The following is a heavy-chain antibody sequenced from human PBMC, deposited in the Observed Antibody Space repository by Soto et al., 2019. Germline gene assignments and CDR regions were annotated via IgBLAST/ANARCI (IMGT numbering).Heavy chain of an antibody. CDR3: ARGYSYELRIVYYYYYGMDV. J-gene: IGHJ6*02. D-gene: IGHD5-18*01. CDR2: MNPNSGNT. CDR1: GYTFTSYD. Sequence: QVQLVQSGAEVKKPGASVKVSCKASGYTFTSYDINWVRQATGQGLEWMGWMNPNSGNTGYAQKFQGRVTMTRNTSKSTAYMELSSLRSEDTAVYYCARGYSYELRIVYYYYYGMDVWGQGTTVTVSS. V-gene: IGHV1-8*01.